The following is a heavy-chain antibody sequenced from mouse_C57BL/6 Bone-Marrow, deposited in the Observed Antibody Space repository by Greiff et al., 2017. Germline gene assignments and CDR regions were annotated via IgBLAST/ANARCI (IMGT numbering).Heavy chain of an antibody. CDR3: ARSIYFPYFDY. D-gene: IGHD2-1*01. V-gene: IGHV5-4*03. J-gene: IGHJ2*01. Sequence: EVKLMESGGGLVKPGGSLKLSCAASGFTFSSYAMSWVRQTPEKRLEWVATISDGGSYTYYPDNVKGRFTISRDNAKNNLYLQMSHLKSEDTAMYYCARSIYFPYFDYWGQGTTLTVSS. CDR2: ISDGGSYT. CDR1: GFTFSSYA.